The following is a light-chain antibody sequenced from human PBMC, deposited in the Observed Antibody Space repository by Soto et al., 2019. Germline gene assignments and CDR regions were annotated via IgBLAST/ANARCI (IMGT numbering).Light chain of an antibody. CDR3: HQYDSWT. CDR1: QSVSTT. Sequence: EIVFTQSPCTLSVSPGQRASLSCRASQSVSTTVAWYHQKPGQAPRLLIYGASSRATGIPDRFSGSGSGTDFTLTINRLEPEDFAVYYCHQYDSWTFGQGTKVDIK. J-gene: IGKJ1*01. V-gene: IGKV3-20*01. CDR2: GAS.